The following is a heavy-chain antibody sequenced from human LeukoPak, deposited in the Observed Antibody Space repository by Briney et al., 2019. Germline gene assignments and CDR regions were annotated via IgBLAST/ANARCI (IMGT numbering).Heavy chain of an antibody. CDR3: ARGGFGEYDAFDI. CDR1: GFTFSSYS. CDR2: ISSSSSYI. V-gene: IGHV3-21*01. D-gene: IGHD3-10*01. J-gene: IGHJ3*02. Sequence: GGSLRLSCAASGFTFSSYSMNWVRQAPGKGLEWVSSISSSSSYIYYADSVKGRFTISRDNAKNSLYLQMNSLRAEDTAVYYCARGGFGEYDAFDIWGQGTMVTVSS.